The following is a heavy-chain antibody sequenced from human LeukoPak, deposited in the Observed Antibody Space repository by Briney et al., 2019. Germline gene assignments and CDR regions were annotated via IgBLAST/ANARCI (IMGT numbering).Heavy chain of an antibody. V-gene: IGHV3-48*03. J-gene: IGHJ4*02. CDR3: ARVGLSLSMALDY. Sequence: GGSLRLSCAASGFTFNNYEMNWVRRAPGKGLEWVSHISSSGGIMFYADSVKGRFTISRDNAKNSLYLQMNSLRAEDTAVYYCARVGLSLSMALDYWGQGTLVTVSS. CDR2: ISSSGGIM. D-gene: IGHD3-16*02. CDR1: GFTFNNYE.